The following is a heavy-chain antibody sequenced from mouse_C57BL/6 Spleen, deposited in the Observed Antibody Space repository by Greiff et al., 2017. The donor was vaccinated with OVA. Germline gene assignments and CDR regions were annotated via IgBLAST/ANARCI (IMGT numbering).Heavy chain of an antibody. CDR2: IDPSDGYT. J-gene: IGHJ2*01. Sequence: QVQLQQPGAELVKPGASVKLSCKASGYTFTSYWMQWVKQRPGQGLEWIGEIDPSDGYTNYNQKFKGKATLTVDTSSSTAYMQLSSLTSEDSAIYHCATQQLMLPSDYLDYWGQGTTLTVSS. CDR3: ATQQLMLPSDYLDY. CDR1: GYTFTSYW. V-gene: IGHV1-50*01. D-gene: IGHD3-2*02.